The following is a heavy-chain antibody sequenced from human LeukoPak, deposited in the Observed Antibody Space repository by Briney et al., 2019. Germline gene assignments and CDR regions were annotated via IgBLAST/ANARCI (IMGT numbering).Heavy chain of an antibody. J-gene: IGHJ4*02. V-gene: IGHV3-23*01. D-gene: IGHD2-2*01. CDR3: AKDTSSTSCSLDY. CDR1: GFAFSSYA. CDR2: ISGSGGST. Sequence: GGSLRLSCAASGFAFSSYAMSWVRQAPGKGLEWVSAISGSGGSTYYADSVKGRFTISRDNSKNTLYLQMNSLRAEDTAVYYCAKDTSSTSCSLDYWGQGTLVTVSS.